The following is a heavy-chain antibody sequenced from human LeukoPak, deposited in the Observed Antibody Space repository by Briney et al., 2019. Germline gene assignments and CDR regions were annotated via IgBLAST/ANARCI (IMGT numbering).Heavy chain of an antibody. CDR2: IYYSGST. V-gene: IGHV4-59*01. Sequence: SETLSLTCTVSGGSISSYYWSWIRQPPGKGLEWIGYIYYSGSTNYNPSLKSRVTISVDTSKNQFYLKLSSVTAADTAVYYCARAAAGLYYFDYWGQGTLVTVSS. J-gene: IGHJ4*02. CDR3: ARAAAGLYYFDY. CDR1: GGSISSYY. D-gene: IGHD6-13*01.